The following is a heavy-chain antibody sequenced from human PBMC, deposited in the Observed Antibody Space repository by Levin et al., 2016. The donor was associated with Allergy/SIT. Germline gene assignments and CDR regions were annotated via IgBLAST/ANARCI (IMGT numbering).Heavy chain of an antibody. CDR1: GGSISSYY. J-gene: IGHJ2*01. CDR2: IYYSGST. V-gene: IGHV4-59*08. Sequence: SETLSLTCTVSGGSISSYYWSWIRQPPGKGLEWIGYIYYSGSTNYNPSLKSRVTISVDTSKNQFSLKLSSVTAADTAVYYCARHVPAAADLVPMGHWYFDLWGRGTLVTVSS. D-gene: IGHD6-13*01. CDR3: ARHVPAAADLVPMGHWYFDL.